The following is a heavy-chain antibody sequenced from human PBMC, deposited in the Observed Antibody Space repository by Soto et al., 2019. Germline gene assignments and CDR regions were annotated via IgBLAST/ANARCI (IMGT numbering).Heavy chain of an antibody. D-gene: IGHD4-17*01. V-gene: IGHV3-74*01. J-gene: IGHJ4*02. CDR3: ARSDYGGRILDY. CDR1: GFTFSSYW. Sequence: GGSLRLSCAASGFTFSSYWMHWVRQAPGKGLVWVSRINSDGSSTSYADSVKGRFTISRDNAKNTLYLQMNSLRAEDTAVYYCARSDYGGRILDYWGQGTLVTVSS. CDR2: INSDGSST.